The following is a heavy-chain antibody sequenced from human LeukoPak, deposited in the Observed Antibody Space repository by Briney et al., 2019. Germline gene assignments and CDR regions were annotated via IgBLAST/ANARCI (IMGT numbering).Heavy chain of an antibody. D-gene: IGHD2-8*02. CDR2: INHNGST. CDR3: ARAISGVSRYYYYMDV. Sequence: PSETLSLTCAVYGGSFSGYYWSWIRRPPRKGLEWIGEINHNGSTNYNPSLKSRVTISVDTSKNQFSLKLSSVTAADTAVYYCARAISGVSRYYYYMDVWGKGTTVTVSS. V-gene: IGHV4-34*01. CDR1: GGSFSGYY. J-gene: IGHJ6*03.